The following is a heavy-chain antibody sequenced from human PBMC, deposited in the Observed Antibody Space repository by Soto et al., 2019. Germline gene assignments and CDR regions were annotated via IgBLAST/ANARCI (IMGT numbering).Heavy chain of an antibody. CDR1: GGIFSSYA. Sequence: QEQLVQAGAEVKKPGSSVMVSWKASGGIFSSYAISWVRQAPGLGLEWLVGIIPIFGTANYAHKFQVRITITGDESTNTAYMDVSSLKPEDAGIYYCARGGSGYVWVNELWSQRNLDTVSS. D-gene: IGHD3-22*01. J-gene: IGHJ4*02. CDR2: IIPIFGTA. CDR3: ARGGSGYVWVNEL. V-gene: IGHV1-69*01.